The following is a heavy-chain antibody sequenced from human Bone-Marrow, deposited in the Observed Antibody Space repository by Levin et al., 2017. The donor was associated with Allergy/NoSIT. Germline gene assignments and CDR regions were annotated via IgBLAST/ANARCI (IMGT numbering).Heavy chain of an antibody. V-gene: IGHV3-21*04. J-gene: IGHJ6*02. D-gene: IGHD1-1*01. CDR1: GFNFSIYG. Sequence: GESLKISCAASGFNFSIYGMNWVRQAPGKGLEWVSSISSSSSNIYYADSLKGRFTISRDNAKNSLYLQMKSLRAEDTAVYYWARERTNGMWRNYGMDVLGQGPTVTVSS. CDR3: ARERTNGMWRNYGMDV. CDR2: ISSSSSNI.